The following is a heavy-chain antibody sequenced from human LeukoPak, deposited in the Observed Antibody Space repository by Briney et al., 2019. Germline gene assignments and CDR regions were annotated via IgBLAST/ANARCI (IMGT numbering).Heavy chain of an antibody. V-gene: IGHV1-2*06. J-gene: IGHJ6*02. CDR3: ASNLNYYDSSGYPAGPYYYYGMDV. Sequence: ASVKVSCKASGFTFDGYYIYWVRQAPGQGLEWLGRINPKSGATKFAQKFQDRVTMTRDTSTNTAYMELSSLRSEDTAVYYCASNLNYYDSSGYPAGPYYYYGMDVWGQGTTVTVSS. CDR2: INPKSGAT. D-gene: IGHD3-22*01. CDR1: GFTFDGYY.